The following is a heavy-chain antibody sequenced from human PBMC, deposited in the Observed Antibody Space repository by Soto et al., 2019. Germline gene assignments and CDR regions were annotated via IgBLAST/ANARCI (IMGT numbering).Heavy chain of an antibody. CDR3: ARAQHIVVVTAHNWFDP. Sequence: SVKVSCKASGGTFSSCSISWVRQAPGQGLEWMGGIIPIFGTANYAQKFQGRVTITADESTSTAYMELSSLRSEDTAVYYCARAQHIVVVTAHNWFDPWGQGTLVTVS. D-gene: IGHD2-21*02. CDR1: GGTFSSCS. V-gene: IGHV1-69*13. CDR2: IIPIFGTA. J-gene: IGHJ5*02.